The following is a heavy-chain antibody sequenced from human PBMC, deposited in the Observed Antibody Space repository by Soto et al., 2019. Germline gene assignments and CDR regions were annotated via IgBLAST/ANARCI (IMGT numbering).Heavy chain of an antibody. D-gene: IGHD6-19*01. V-gene: IGHV3-23*01. CDR1: GFNFNNYA. CDR2: ISSSGGTT. Sequence: SLRLSCATSGFNFNNYAMSWVRQAPGERLEWVAFISSSGGTTYYADSVKGRFTISRDNSRNTMFLQMNTLGAEDTAIYYCATFMTVTGQVCGWVSEYWGQGTQVTVSS. CDR3: ATFMTVTGQVCGWVSEY. J-gene: IGHJ4*02.